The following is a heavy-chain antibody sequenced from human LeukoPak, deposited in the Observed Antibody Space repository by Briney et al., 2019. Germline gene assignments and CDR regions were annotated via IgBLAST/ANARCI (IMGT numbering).Heavy chain of an antibody. CDR1: GGSFSGYY. J-gene: IGHJ6*04. CDR3: ARSIMVRGVPLGALDV. CDR2: INHSGST. D-gene: IGHD3-10*01. V-gene: IGHV4-34*01. Sequence: SETLSLTCAVYGGSFSGYYWSWIRQPPGKGLEWIGEINHSGSTNYNPSLKSRVTMSVDTSKNQFSLKLSSVTAADTAVYYCARSIMVRGVPLGALDVWGKGTTVTISS.